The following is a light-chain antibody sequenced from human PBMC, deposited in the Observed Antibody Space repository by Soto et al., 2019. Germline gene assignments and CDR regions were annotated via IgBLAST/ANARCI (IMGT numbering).Light chain of an antibody. Sequence: QSVLTQPASVSGSPGQSITISCTGTSSDVGSYNLVSWYQQHPGKAPKLMIYEGSKRPSGVSNRFSGSKSGNTASLTISGLQAEDEADYYCCSNAGSSAYVVFGGGTKVTV. V-gene: IGLV2-23*01. CDR1: SSDVGSYNL. CDR3: CSNAGSSAYVV. J-gene: IGLJ2*01. CDR2: EGS.